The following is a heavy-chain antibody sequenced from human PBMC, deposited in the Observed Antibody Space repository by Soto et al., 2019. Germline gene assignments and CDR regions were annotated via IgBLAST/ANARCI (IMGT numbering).Heavy chain of an antibody. CDR3: AKRDRWPASAPY. Sequence: GGSLRLSCAASGFSFSSYAMSWVRQAPPQGLEWVSSISTRGGRTNYADSVKGRFTISRDNSKSALYLQLNSLRAEDTALYYCAKRDRWPASAPYWGQGTLVTVSS. V-gene: IGHV3-23*01. J-gene: IGHJ4*02. CDR2: ISTRGGRT. CDR1: GFSFSSYA.